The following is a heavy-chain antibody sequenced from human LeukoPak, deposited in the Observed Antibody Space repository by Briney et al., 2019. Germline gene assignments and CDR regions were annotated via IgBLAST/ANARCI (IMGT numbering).Heavy chain of an antibody. CDR2: IYHSGST. D-gene: IGHD4-17*01. J-gene: IGHJ6*02. V-gene: IGHV4-4*02. CDR1: GGSISSSNW. CDR3: ARRRMWYGEPYYYYYYGMDV. Sequence: SETLSLTCAVSGGSISSSNWWSWVRQPPGKGLEWIGEIYHSGSTNYNPSLKSRVTISVDKSKNQFSLKLSSVTAADTAVYYCARRRMWYGEPYYYYYYGMDVWGQGTTVTVSS.